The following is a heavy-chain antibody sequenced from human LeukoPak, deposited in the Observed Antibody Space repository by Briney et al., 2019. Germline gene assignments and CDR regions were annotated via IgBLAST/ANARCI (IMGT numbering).Heavy chain of an antibody. CDR3: ARGRGFRHTGYDY. V-gene: IGHV3-33*01. CDR1: GFTFNSYG. CDR2: IWYDGSNE. J-gene: IGHJ4*01. D-gene: IGHD1-1*01. Sequence: GGSLRLSCAASGFTFNSYGMHWVRQAPGKGLEWVAVIWYDGSNEYYADSVKGRFTISRDNSKNTLYLQMHSLRADDTAVYYCARGRGFRHTGYDYWGQEPWSPSPQ.